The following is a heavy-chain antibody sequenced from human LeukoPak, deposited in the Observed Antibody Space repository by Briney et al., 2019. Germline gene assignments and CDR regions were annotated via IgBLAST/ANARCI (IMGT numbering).Heavy chain of an antibody. J-gene: IGHJ4*02. CDR3: ARRYCSSTSCNPYFFDY. CDR2: ISPGDSDA. Sequence: GESLKISCKGSGYTFTNYYIGWVRQTPGKGLEWMGIISPGDSDARDSPSCQGQVTISADKSISTAYLRWSSLKASDTAMYYCARRYCSSTSCNPYFFDYWGQGTLVTVSS. D-gene: IGHD2-2*01. V-gene: IGHV5-51*01. CDR1: GYTFTNYY.